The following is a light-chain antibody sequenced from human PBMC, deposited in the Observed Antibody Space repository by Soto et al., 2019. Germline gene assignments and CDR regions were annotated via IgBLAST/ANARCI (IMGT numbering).Light chain of an antibody. V-gene: IGLV2-8*01. J-gene: IGLJ1*01. CDR2: EVS. CDR3: SSYAGSNNPYV. Sequence: QSVLTQPPSASGSPGQSVTISCTGTSSDVGGYNYVSWYQQHPGKAPKLMIYEVSKRPSGVPDRFSGSKSGNTASLTVSGLQAEDEADYYCSSYAGSNNPYVFRTGTKLTVL. CDR1: SSDVGGYNY.